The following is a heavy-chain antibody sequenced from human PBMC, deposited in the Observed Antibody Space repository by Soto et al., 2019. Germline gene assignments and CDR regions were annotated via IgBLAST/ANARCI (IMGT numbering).Heavy chain of an antibody. CDR3: ARGGSGYYSPFDC. J-gene: IGHJ4*02. Sequence: GGSLRLSCAASGFAARNYYMNWVRQAPGKGLEWVSVVYSGGKTSYADSVKGRFTISRDNSKNRLYLQMNSLRAEDTALYYCARGGSGYYSPFDCWGQGTLVTVSS. CDR1: GFAARNYY. V-gene: IGHV3-53*01. D-gene: IGHD3-22*01. CDR2: VYSGGKT.